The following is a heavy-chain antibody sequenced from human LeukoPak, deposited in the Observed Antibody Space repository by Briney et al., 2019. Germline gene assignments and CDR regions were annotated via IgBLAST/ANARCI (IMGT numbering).Heavy chain of an antibody. CDR3: ARGDWKKRFDY. CDR1: GFTFSNYW. Sequence: GSLRLSCVASGFTFSNYWMSWIRQPPGKGLEWIGEINHSGSTNYNPSLKSRVTISVDTSKNQFSLKLSSVTAADTAVYCCARGDWKKRFDYWGQGTLVTVSS. D-gene: IGHD1-1*01. CDR2: INHSGST. J-gene: IGHJ4*02. V-gene: IGHV4-34*01.